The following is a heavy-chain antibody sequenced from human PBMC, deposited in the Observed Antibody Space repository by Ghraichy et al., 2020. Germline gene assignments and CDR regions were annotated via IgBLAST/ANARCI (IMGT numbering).Heavy chain of an antibody. Sequence: LSLTCAASGFTVSSNYMSWVRQAPGKGLEWVSVIYSGGSTYYADSVTGRFTISRDNSKNTLYLQMNSLRAEDTAVYYCARGPGNYYDSSGFDYWGQGTLVTVSS. CDR2: IYSGGST. CDR3: ARGPGNYYDSSGFDY. V-gene: IGHV3-53*01. J-gene: IGHJ4*02. D-gene: IGHD3-22*01. CDR1: GFTVSSNY.